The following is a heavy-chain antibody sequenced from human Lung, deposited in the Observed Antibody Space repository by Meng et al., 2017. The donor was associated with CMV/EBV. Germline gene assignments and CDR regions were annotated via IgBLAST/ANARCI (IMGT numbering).Heavy chain of an antibody. CDR1: GFSFSSYA. J-gene: IGHJ6*02. CDR2: IYSGGSDT. D-gene: IGHD2-2*01. V-gene: IGHV3-23*03. CDR3: AKVYTSTNWGYCYVMDV. Sequence: GESLKISCAASGFSFSSYAMNWVRQAPGRGLEWVSLIYSGGSDTYYVDSVKGRFTISRDDSKNTLYLQMHSLAADDTAIYYCAKVYTSTNWGYCYVMDVWGQGXTVTVSS.